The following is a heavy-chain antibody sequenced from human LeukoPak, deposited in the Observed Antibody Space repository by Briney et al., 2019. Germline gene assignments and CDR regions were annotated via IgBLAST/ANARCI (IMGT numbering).Heavy chain of an antibody. CDR2: IYSGGST. J-gene: IGHJ4*02. V-gene: IGHV3-53*04. CDR3: ARRGAVTSGWDY. Sequence: GGSLRLSCAASGFTVSSDYMSWVRQAPGKGLEWVSVIYSGGSTYYADSVKGRFTIPRHNSKNTLYLQMNSLRAEDTAVYYCARRGAVTSGWDYWGQGTLVTVSS. CDR1: GFTVSSDY. D-gene: IGHD6-19*01.